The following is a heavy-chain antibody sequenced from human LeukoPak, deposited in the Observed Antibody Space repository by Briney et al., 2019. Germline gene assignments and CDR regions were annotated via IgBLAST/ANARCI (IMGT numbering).Heavy chain of an antibody. V-gene: IGHV4-34*01. CDR1: GGSFSGYY. CDR2: INHSGST. CDR3: ARAHYGSGSYLDY. J-gene: IGHJ4*02. Sequence: PSETLSLTCAVYGGSFSGYYWSWIRQPPGKGLEWIGVINHSGSTNYNPSLKSRVTISVDTSKNQFSLKLSSVTAADTAVYYCARAHYGSGSYLDYWGQGTLVTVSS. D-gene: IGHD3-10*01.